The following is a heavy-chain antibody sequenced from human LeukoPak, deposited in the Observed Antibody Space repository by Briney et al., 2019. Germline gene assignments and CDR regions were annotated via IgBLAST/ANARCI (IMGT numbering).Heavy chain of an antibody. D-gene: IGHD3-9*01. Sequence: GGSLRLSCGASGFTFNSHGMHWLRPGPGKGAEWVAFIVYDGGYKYYADSVKGRFTISRDNSKNTLFLQMNSLRTEDTAVYYCAKVQSYYGILTGDPFDYWGQGTLVTVSS. CDR2: IVYDGGYK. V-gene: IGHV3-30*02. CDR3: AKVQSYYGILTGDPFDY. CDR1: GFTFNSHG. J-gene: IGHJ4*02.